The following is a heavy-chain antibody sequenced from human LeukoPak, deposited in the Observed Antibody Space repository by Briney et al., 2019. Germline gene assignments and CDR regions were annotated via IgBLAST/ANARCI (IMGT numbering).Heavy chain of an antibody. CDR3: AKRGVVIRVILVGFHKEAYYFDS. Sequence: GGSLRLSCAVSGITLSNYGMTWVRQAPGKGLEWVAGISGSGGGTNYADSVKGRFTISRDNSKNTLYLQMNSLRAEDTAVYFCAKRGVVIRVILVGFHKEAYYFDSWGQGALVTASS. V-gene: IGHV3-23*01. CDR1: GITLSNYG. J-gene: IGHJ4*02. D-gene: IGHD3-22*01. CDR2: ISGSGGGT.